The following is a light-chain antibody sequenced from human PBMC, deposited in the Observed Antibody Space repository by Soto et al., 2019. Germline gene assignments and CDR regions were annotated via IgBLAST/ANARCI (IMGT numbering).Light chain of an antibody. CDR2: GAS. CDR1: QSVSSSY. CDR3: QQYGSSQYT. V-gene: IGKV3-20*01. J-gene: IGKJ2*01. Sequence: EIVLTQSPGTLSSSPGERATLSCRASQSVSSSYLAWYQQKPGQAPRLLIYGASSRATGIPDRFSGSGSGTDFSITISRLEPEDLAVYYCQQYGSSQYTFGQVTKLEIK.